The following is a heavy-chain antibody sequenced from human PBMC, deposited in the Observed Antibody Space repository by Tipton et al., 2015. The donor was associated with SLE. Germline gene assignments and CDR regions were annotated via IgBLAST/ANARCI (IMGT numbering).Heavy chain of an antibody. CDR2: IYYSGST. Sequence: TLSLTCTVSGGSISSSSYYWGWIRQPPGKGLEWIGSIYYSGSTYYNPSLKSRVTISVDTSKNQFSLKLSSVTAADTAVYYCARTVGIMDAFDIWGQGTMVTVSS. CDR1: GGSISSSSYY. D-gene: IGHD1-26*01. V-gene: IGHV4-39*01. CDR3: ARTVGIMDAFDI. J-gene: IGHJ3*02.